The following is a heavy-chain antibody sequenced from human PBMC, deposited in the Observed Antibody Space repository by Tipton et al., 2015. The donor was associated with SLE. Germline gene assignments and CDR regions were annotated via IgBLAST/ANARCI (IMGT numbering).Heavy chain of an antibody. Sequence: TLSLTCTVSGGSISSYYWSWIRQPPGKGLEWIGYIYYSGSTNYNPSLKSRVTISVDTSKNQFSLKLSSVTAADTAVYYCARYSSGWYYFDYWGQGTLVTVSS. CDR1: GGSISSYY. V-gene: IGHV4-59*01. D-gene: IGHD6-19*01. CDR2: IYYSGST. J-gene: IGHJ4*02. CDR3: ARYSSGWYYFDY.